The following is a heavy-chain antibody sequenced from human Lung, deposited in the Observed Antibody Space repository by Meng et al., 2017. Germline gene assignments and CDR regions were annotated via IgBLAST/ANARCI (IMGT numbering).Heavy chain of an antibody. CDR2: ISGSGGST. CDR1: GFTFSSYA. D-gene: IGHD6-6*01. J-gene: IGHJ4*02. V-gene: IGHV3-23*01. Sequence: EVQLLESGGGLVQPGGSPSLSCVASGFTFSSYAMTWVRQVPGKGLEWVSSISGSGGSTYYADSVRGRFTISRDNSKNTVYLQMNSLRAEDTAIYYCVRRIEYSSSSGYWGQGTLVTVSS. CDR3: VRRIEYSSSSGY.